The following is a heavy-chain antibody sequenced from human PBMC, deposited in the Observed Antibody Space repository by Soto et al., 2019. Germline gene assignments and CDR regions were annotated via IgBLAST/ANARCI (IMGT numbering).Heavy chain of an antibody. CDR3: AIKNAFRPTDAFDI. CDR1: GYTFTSYG. D-gene: IGHD1-1*01. J-gene: IGHJ3*02. CDR2: ISAYNGNT. V-gene: IGHV1-18*01. Sequence: ASVKVSCKASGYTFTSYGFSWVRQAPGQGLEWMGWISAYNGNTNYAQKLQGRVTMTTDTSTSTAYMELRSLRSDDTAVYYCAIKNAFRPTDAFDIWGQGTMVTVSS.